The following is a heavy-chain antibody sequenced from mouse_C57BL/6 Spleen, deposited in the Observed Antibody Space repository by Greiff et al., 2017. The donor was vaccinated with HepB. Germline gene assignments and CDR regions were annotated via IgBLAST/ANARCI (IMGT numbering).Heavy chain of an antibody. Sequence: DVKLQESGPVLVKPGASVKMSCKASGYTFTDYYMNWVKQSHGKSLEWIGVINPYNGGTSYNQKFKGKATLTVDKSSSTAYMELNSLTSEDSAVYYCARDYYGSRGDYWGQGTTLTVSS. V-gene: IGHV1-19*01. CDR1: GYTFTDYY. CDR2: INPYNGGT. J-gene: IGHJ2*01. CDR3: ARDYYGSRGDY. D-gene: IGHD1-1*01.